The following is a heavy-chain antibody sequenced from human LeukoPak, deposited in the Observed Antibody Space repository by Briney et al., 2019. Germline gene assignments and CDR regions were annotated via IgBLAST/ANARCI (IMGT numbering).Heavy chain of an antibody. CDR2: ISTSGGTT. V-gene: IGHV3-23*01. CDR1: GFTFGSYA. Sequence: GGSLRLSCAASGFTFGSYAMSWVRQAPGKGLEWVSGISTSGGTTSYAESVKGRFTVSRDNPRNTLYMEMNSLRDEDTAVYYCAVMHRYFDGSGYWVQWGQGTLVTVSS. CDR3: AVMHRYFDGSGYWVQ. J-gene: IGHJ4*02. D-gene: IGHD3-22*01.